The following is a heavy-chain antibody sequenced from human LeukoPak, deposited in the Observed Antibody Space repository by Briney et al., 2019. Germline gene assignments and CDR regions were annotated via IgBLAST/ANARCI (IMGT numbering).Heavy chain of an antibody. J-gene: IGHJ4*02. V-gene: IGHV3-23*01. Sequence: PGRSLRLSCTASGFIFSSYGMSWVRQTPEKGLEWVSSISGSAVHSFYADSVKGRFTISRDNSRNTLFLQMNSLRAEDTAVYYCAKTPYDNYQYYFDYWGQGILVTVSS. CDR3: AKTPYDNYQYYFDY. D-gene: IGHD1-1*01. CDR2: ISGSAVHS. CDR1: GFIFSSYG.